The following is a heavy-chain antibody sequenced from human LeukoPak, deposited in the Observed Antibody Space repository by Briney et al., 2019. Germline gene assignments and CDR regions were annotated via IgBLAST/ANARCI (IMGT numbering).Heavy chain of an antibody. CDR2: IYTSGST. CDR1: GGSISSSNW. J-gene: IGHJ3*02. CDR3: ARDHEDIVATIWGEGLNI. V-gene: IGHV4-4*02. Sequence: ASETLSLTCAVSGGSISSSNWWSWVRQPPGKGLEWIGHIYTSGSTKYNPSLKGRVTMSVDTSKNQFSLNLSSVTAADTAVYYCARDHEDIVATIWGEGLNIWGQGTVVTVSS. D-gene: IGHD5-12*01.